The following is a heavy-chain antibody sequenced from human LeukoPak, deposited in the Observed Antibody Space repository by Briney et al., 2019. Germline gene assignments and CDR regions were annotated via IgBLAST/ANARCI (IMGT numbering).Heavy chain of an antibody. CDR1: GGSISSSNYY. V-gene: IGHV4-39*07. CDR3: ARFSRDGYNWVISRDYYFDY. CDR2: IHYSGTT. D-gene: IGHD5-24*01. Sequence: PSETLSLTCTVSGGSISSSNYYWGWIRQPPGKGLECVGSIHYSGTTYYNPSLKSRVIISVDTSKNQFSLKLSSVTAADTAVYYCARFSRDGYNWVISRDYYFDYWGQGTLVTVSS. J-gene: IGHJ4*02.